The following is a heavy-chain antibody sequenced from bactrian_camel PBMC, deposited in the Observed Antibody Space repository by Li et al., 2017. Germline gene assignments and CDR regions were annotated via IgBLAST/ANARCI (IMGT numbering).Heavy chain of an antibody. V-gene: IGHV3S53*01. J-gene: IGHJ4*01. Sequence: HVQLVESGGGTVQAGGSLRLSCAASGLLVSAYCMAWFRQAPGKEREGVASIVSGGSTDYTDSVKGRFTISKDNAKNTLYLQMNSLKPEDTAMYYCAADEYNLGLARSYTYWGQGTQVTVS. CDR2: IVSGGST. CDR1: GLLVSAYC. D-gene: IGHD5*01. CDR3: AADEYNLGLARSYTY.